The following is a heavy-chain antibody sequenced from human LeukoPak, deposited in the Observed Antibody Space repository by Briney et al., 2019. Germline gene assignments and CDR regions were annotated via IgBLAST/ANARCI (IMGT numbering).Heavy chain of an antibody. D-gene: IGHD2-2*01. CDR1: GDSVSSNSAS. J-gene: IGHJ4*02. CDR3: ARVPAPYCSSTSCYVGSFDY. CDR2: TYYRSKWYN. Sequence: SQTLSLTCAISGDSVSSNSASWNWIRQSPSRGLEWLGRTYYRSKWYNDYAASVKSRITINPDTSKNQFSLKLSSVTAADTAVYYCARVPAPYCSSTSCYVGSFDYWGQGTLVTVSS. V-gene: IGHV6-1*01.